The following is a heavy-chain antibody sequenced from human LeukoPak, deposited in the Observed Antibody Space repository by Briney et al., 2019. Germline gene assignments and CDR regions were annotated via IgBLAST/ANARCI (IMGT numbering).Heavy chain of an antibody. D-gene: IGHD3-22*01. Sequence: GESLKISCNGSGYSFTSYWIGWVRQLPGRGLEWMGIIYPGDSDTRYSPSFQGQVTISADKSISTAYLQWSSLTASDTAMYYCARRKGYYGSSDYYAFDYWGQGTLVTVCS. CDR3: ARRKGYYGSSDYYAFDY. CDR2: IYPGDSDT. J-gene: IGHJ4*02. CDR1: GYSFTSYW. V-gene: IGHV5-51*01.